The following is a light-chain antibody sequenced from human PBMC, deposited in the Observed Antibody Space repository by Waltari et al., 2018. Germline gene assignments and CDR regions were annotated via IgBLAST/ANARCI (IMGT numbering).Light chain of an antibody. Sequence: QSALTQPRSVSGSPGQSVTISCTGTSNAVGGYNYVSWYQQHPAKAPKLIIYDINQRPSGFPDRFSGSKSGNTASLTISGLQAEDEAEYYCCSYVGSNTYWVFGGGTKLTVL. CDR1: SNAVGGYNY. CDR2: DIN. V-gene: IGLV2-11*01. J-gene: IGLJ3*02. CDR3: CSYVGSNTYWV.